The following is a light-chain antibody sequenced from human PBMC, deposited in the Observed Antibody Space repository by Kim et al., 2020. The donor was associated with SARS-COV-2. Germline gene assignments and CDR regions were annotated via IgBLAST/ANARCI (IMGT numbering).Light chain of an antibody. Sequence: DIQMTQSPSSLSASVGDRVTITCRASQTISNYLNWYQQKPGKAPKLLIYSASNLQSGVPSRFGGSGSGTDFTLSISSLQPEDVATYHCQQSHTSPLTFGQGTRVEIK. J-gene: IGKJ5*01. CDR2: SAS. CDR1: QTISNY. V-gene: IGKV1-39*01. CDR3: QQSHTSPLT.